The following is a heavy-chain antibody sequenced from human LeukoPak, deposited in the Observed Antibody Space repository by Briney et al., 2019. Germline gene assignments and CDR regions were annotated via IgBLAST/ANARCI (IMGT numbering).Heavy chain of an antibody. CDR3: AREESSSSGYYFDY. CDR1: GFTFSSDW. D-gene: IGHD6-6*01. V-gene: IGHV3-7*01. CDR2: IKKDGSQK. Sequence: GGSLRLSCEASGFTFSSDWMNWVRQTPEKGLEWLASIKKDGSQKIYVDSVKGRFTISRDNAKNSLYLQMNTLRAEDTAVYYCAREESSSSGYYFDYWGQGTLVTVSS. J-gene: IGHJ4*02.